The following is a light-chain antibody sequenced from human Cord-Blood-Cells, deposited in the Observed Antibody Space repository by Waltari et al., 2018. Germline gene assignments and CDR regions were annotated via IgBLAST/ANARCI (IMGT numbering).Light chain of an antibody. CDR2: EAS. J-gene: IGKJ5*01. V-gene: IGKV3D-11*01. Sequence: EFVLTQSTVTLSLSPGVRATLACRASQGVSSYLPWYQQKPGQAPRLLIYEASNRASGIPARFSGSGPGTDFTLTISSLEPEDFAVYYCQQHSNWQITFGQGTRLEIK. CDR3: QQHSNWQIT. CDR1: QGVSSY.